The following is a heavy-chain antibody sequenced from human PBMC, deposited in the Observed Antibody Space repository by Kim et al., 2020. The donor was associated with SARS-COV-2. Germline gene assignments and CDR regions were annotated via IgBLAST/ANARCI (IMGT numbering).Heavy chain of an antibody. D-gene: IGHD3-22*01. CDR1: GGTFSSYA. CDR2: IIPIFGTA. J-gene: IGHJ4*02. CDR3: ATRVADYYYDSSGYYYYAD. V-gene: IGHV1-69*13. Sequence: SVKVSCKASGGTFSSYAISWVRQAPGQGLEWMGGIIPIFGTANYAQKFQGRVTITADESTSTAYMELSSLRSEDTAVYYCATRVADYYYDSSGYYYYADWGQGTLVTVSS.